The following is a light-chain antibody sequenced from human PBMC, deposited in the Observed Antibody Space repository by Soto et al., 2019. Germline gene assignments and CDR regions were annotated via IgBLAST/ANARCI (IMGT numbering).Light chain of an antibody. CDR2: GAS. CDR1: QSVSSSY. J-gene: IGKJ4*01. CDR3: QQHSNWPLT. Sequence: EIVMTPSPATLSVSPGARATLSCRASQSVSSSYLAWYQQKPGQAPRLLIYGASNRATGIPARFSGSGSGTDFTLTISSLEPEDFAVYYCQQHSNWPLTFGGGTKVDIK. V-gene: IGKV3D-20*02.